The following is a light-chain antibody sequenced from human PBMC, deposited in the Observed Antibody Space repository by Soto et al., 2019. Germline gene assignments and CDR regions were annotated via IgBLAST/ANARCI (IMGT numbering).Light chain of an antibody. J-gene: IGLJ1*01. Sequence: QSARTQPPSASGTPGQRVTISCSGSSSNIGSNYVYWYQQLPGTAPKLLIYRNNQRPSGVPDRFSGSKSGTSASLAISGLRSEDEADYYCAAWDDSLSGQVFGTGTKVTVL. CDR2: RNN. CDR1: SSNIGSNY. V-gene: IGLV1-47*01. CDR3: AAWDDSLSGQV.